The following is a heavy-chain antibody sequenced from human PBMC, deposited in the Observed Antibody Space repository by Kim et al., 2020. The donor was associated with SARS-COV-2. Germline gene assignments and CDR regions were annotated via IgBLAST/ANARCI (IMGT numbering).Heavy chain of an antibody. V-gene: IGHV1-2*02. CDR1: GYTFSGYY. D-gene: IGHD2-2*01. Sequence: ASVKVSCKSSGYTFSGYYLHWVRQAPGQGLEWMGWINPKSGSTNYAQKFQGRVTMTRDTSISTAYMELSSLRSDDTAVYYCARYCCSIWFSVYFGHWGLG. CDR2: INPKSGST. J-gene: IGHJ4*02. CDR3: ARYCCSIWFSVYFGH.